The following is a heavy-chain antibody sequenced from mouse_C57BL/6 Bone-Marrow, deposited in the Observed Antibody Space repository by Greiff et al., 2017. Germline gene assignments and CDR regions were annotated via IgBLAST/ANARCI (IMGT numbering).Heavy chain of an antibody. J-gene: IGHJ4*01. D-gene: IGHD2-5*01. CDR3: ARDGAIAYYSTSYAMDY. V-gene: IGHV5-4*01. Sequence: QLQESGGGLVKPGGSLKLSCAASGFTFSSYAMSWVRQTPEKRLEWVATISDGGSYTYYPDNVKGRFTISRDNAKNNLYLQMSHLKSEDTAMYYCARDGAIAYYSTSYAMDYWGQGTSVTVSS. CDR2: ISDGGSYT. CDR1: GFTFSSYA.